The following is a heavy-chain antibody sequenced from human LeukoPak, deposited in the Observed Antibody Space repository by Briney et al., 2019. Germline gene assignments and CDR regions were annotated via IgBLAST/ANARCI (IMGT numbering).Heavy chain of an antibody. V-gene: IGHV1-69*13. CDR1: GGTFSSYA. D-gene: IGHD6-19*01. Sequence: SVKVSCKASGGTFSSYAISWVRQAPGQGLEWMGGIIPIFGTANYAQKFQGRATITADESTSTAYMELSSLRSEDTAVYYCARDKFRGWMEFEAWFDPWGQGTLVTVSS. CDR3: ARDKFRGWMEFEAWFDP. CDR2: IIPIFGTA. J-gene: IGHJ5*02.